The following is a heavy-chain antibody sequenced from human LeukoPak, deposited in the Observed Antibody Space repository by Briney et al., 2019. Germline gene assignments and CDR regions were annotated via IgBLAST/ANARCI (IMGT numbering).Heavy chain of an antibody. CDR2: ISGDGGST. D-gene: IGHD3-10*01. J-gene: IGHJ6*02. V-gene: IGHV3-43*02. CDR1: GFTFDDYA. CDR3: AKDMRGSGRTLGYYGMDV. Sequence: GGSLRLSCAASGFTFDDYAMHWVRQAPGKGLEWVSLISGDGGSTYCADSVKGRFTISRDNSKNSLYLQMNSLRTEDTALYYCAKDMRGSGRTLGYYGMDVWGQGTTVTVSS.